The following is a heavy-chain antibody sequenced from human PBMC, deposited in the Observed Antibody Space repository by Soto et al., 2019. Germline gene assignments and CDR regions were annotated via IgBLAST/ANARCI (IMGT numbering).Heavy chain of an antibody. CDR3: ARLQTAVPHY. Sequence: QVQLQESGPGLVMPSETLSLTCTVSGDSISGSPYYWGWIRQPPGKRLEWIGSIFYDGYTVYTPSLKRRVTISVDTSKNQFSLKLPSVAAADTATYFCARLQTAVPHYWGQGILVTVSS. D-gene: IGHD6-13*01. CDR1: GDSISGSPYY. CDR2: IFYDGYT. V-gene: IGHV4-39*01. J-gene: IGHJ4*02.